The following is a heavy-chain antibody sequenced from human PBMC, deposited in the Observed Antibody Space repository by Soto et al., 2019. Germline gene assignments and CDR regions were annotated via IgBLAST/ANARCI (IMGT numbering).Heavy chain of an antibody. V-gene: IGHV3-7*01. CDR1: GFTFSSYW. CDR3: AREGYCSGGSCYLYYYHYGIAV. Sequence: GGSLRLSCAASGFTFSSYWMSWVRQAPGKGLEWVANIKQDGSEKYYVDSVKGRFTISRDNAKNSLYLQMNSLRAEDTAVYYCAREGYCSGGSCYLYYYHYGIAVWGQGTTVTVSS. CDR2: IKQDGSEK. D-gene: IGHD2-15*01. J-gene: IGHJ6*02.